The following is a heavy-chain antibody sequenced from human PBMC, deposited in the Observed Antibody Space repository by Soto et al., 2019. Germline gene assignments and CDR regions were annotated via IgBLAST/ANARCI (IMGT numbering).Heavy chain of an antibody. V-gene: IGHV4-4*07. J-gene: IGHJ4*02. CDR1: GDSISSYY. CDR3: AREYTETVDGPTPFYFDY. D-gene: IGHD6-19*01. CDR2: TYITGDT. Sequence: LSLTCSVSGDSISSYYWSWIRQSAGKGLEWIGRTYITGDTNYNPSLKSRVTMSLDASKKQLSLKLSSVTAADTAVYYCAREYTETVDGPTPFYFDYWGQGTPVTVSS.